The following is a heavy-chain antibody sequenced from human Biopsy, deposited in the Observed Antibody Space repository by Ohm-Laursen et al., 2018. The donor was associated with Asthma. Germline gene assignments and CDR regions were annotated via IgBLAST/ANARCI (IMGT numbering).Heavy chain of an antibody. D-gene: IGHD4-17*01. J-gene: IGHJ6*02. CDR3: ARVASYGDLYFGIDV. Sequence: PSDTLSLTCPVGGAYIGSRDHHWSWIRQSPGTGLEWIGFVFWSGTTHYNRSLERRLSISIDTTRNEFSMTLRSVTAADTAVYFCARVASYGDLYFGIDVWGPGTTVSVS. CDR1: GAYIGSRDHH. CDR2: VFWSGTT. V-gene: IGHV4-30-4*02.